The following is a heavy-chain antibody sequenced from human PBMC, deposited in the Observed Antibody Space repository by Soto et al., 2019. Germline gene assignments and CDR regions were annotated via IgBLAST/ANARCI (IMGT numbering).Heavy chain of an antibody. CDR3: ARGTKGRGSNKYYYYGMDV. CDR2: IIPIFGTA. Sequence: SVKVSCKASGGTFSSYAISWVRQAPGQGLEWMGGIIPIFGTANYAQKFQGRVTITADESTSTAYMELSSLRSEDTAVYYCARGTKGRGSNKYYYYGMDVWGQGTTVTVS. CDR1: GGTFSSYA. D-gene: IGHD3-10*01. V-gene: IGHV1-69*13. J-gene: IGHJ6*02.